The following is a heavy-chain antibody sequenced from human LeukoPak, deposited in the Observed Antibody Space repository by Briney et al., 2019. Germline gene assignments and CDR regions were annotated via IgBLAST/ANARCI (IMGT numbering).Heavy chain of an antibody. J-gene: IGHJ6*03. CDR3: ARGSAHYRAVYYYYYMDV. CDR2: INHSGST. D-gene: IGHD4-11*01. V-gene: IGHV4-34*01. Sequence: PSETLSLTCAVYGGSFSGYYWSWIRQPPGKGLEWIGEINHSGSTNYNPSLKSRVTISVDTSKNQFSLKLSSVTAADTAVYYCARGSAHYRAVYYYYYMDVWGKGTTVTVSS. CDR1: GGSFSGYY.